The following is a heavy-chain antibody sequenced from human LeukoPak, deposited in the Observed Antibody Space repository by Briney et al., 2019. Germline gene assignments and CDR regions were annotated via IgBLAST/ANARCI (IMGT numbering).Heavy chain of an antibody. Sequence: SETLSLTCTVSGGSISSSSYYWGWIRQPPGKGLEWIGSIHYSGSTYYNPSLKSRVTISVDTSKNQFSLKLSSVTAADTAVYYCARLYYYGSGSYNWGQGTLVTVSS. CDR1: GGSISSSSYY. CDR2: IHYSGST. V-gene: IGHV4-39*01. J-gene: IGHJ4*02. CDR3: ARLYYYGSGSYN. D-gene: IGHD3-10*01.